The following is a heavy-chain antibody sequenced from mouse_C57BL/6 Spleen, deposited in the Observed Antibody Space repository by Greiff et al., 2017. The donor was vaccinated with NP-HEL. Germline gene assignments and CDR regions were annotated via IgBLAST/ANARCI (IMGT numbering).Heavy chain of an antibody. CDR2: ISYDGSN. J-gene: IGHJ2*01. CDR1: GYSITSGYY. Sequence: ESGPGLVKPSHSLSLTCSVTGYSITSGYYWNWIRQFPGNKLEWIGYISYDGSNNYNPSLKNRISITRDTSKNQFFLKLNSVTTEDTATYYCARSREYYFDYWGQGTTLTVSS. V-gene: IGHV3-6*01. CDR3: ARSREYYFDY.